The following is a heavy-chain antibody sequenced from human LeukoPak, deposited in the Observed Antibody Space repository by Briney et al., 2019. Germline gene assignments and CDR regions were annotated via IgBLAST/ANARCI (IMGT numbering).Heavy chain of an antibody. CDR2: IVVGSGHT. D-gene: IGHD6-13*01. J-gene: IGHJ6*02. CDR3: AATIAADTAYYGMDV. V-gene: IGHV1-58*02. Sequence: SVKVSCKASGFTFSTSAMQWVRQARGQRLEWIGWIVVGSGHTNYAQKFQERVTITRDMSTSTAYMELSSLRSEDTAVYYCAATIAADTAYYGMDVWGQGTTVTVSS. CDR1: GFTFSTSA.